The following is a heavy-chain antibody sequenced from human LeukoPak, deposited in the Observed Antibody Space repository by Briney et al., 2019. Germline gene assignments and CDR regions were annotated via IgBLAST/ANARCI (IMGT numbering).Heavy chain of an antibody. Sequence: SETLSLTCVVYGGSFSGFYWTWLRQPPGKGLEWIGEINHSGTTNYNPSLASRVTMSLDTSKNQFSLTLSSVTAADTAVYYCAREGITVLRALADWGQGTLVTVPS. V-gene: IGHV4-34*01. CDR3: AREGITVLRALAD. D-gene: IGHD3-10*01. CDR1: GGSFSGFY. J-gene: IGHJ4*02. CDR2: INHSGTT.